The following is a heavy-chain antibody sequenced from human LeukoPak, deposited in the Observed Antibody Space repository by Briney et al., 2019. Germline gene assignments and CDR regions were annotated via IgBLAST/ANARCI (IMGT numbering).Heavy chain of an antibody. CDR2: IKQDGSEK. CDR3: ASDRTPYCGGDCYFDY. V-gene: IGHV3-7*01. Sequence: GGSLTLSCAASGFTFSSYWVSWVRQAPGKGLEWVANIKQDGSEKYYVDSVKGRFTISRDNAKNSLYLQMNSLRAEDTAVYYCASDRTPYCGGDCYFDYWGQRTLVTVSS. D-gene: IGHD2-21*02. CDR1: GFTFSSYW. J-gene: IGHJ4*02.